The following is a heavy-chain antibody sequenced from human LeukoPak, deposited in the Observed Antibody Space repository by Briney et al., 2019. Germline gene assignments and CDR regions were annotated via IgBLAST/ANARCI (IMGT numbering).Heavy chain of an antibody. Sequence: GGSLRLSCAASEFTFSNYAMYWVRQTPGKGLEWVAVISYDGSNKYYADSVKGRFIISRDNSKNTLYLQMNSLRGEDTAVYYYARDRDYYGSGSTNNWFDPWGQGTLVTVSS. J-gene: IGHJ5*02. CDR2: ISYDGSNK. CDR1: EFTFSNYA. CDR3: ARDRDYYGSGSTNNWFDP. D-gene: IGHD3-10*01. V-gene: IGHV3-30*04.